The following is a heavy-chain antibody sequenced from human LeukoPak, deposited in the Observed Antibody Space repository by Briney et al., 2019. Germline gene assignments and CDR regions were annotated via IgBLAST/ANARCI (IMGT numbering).Heavy chain of an antibody. CDR1: GFTFSGYW. CDR3: AKERASMGADAFDI. Sequence: PGGSLRLSCAVSGFTFSGYWMTWVRQAPGKGLEWVANIKQDGSEKYYVDSVKGRFTISRDRSKNTLYLQMNSLRPQDTAVYYCAKERASMGADAFDIWGQGTMVTVSS. J-gene: IGHJ3*02. V-gene: IGHV3-7*01. D-gene: IGHD1-26*01. CDR2: IKQDGSEK.